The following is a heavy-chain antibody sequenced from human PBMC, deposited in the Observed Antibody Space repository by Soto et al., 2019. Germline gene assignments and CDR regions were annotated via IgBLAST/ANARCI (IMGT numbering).Heavy chain of an antibody. Sequence: EVQLLESGGDLVQPGGSLRLSCAASGFTFSTYAMSWVRQAPGKGLEWVSTISSSGGNTYYTNSVKGRFTISTDNPKNPRYQQKNSLRAEDTAIYYRAKRPTSTGFGDPFDIWGQGTMVTVSS. V-gene: IGHV3-23*01. CDR1: GFTFSTYA. D-gene: IGHD3-10*01. CDR2: ISSSGGNT. CDR3: AKRPTSTGFGDPFDI. J-gene: IGHJ3*02.